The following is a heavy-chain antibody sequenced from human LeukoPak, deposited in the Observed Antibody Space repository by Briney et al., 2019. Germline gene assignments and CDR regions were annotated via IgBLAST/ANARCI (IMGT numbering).Heavy chain of an antibody. J-gene: IGHJ4*02. V-gene: IGHV4-61*01. CDR3: ASAYHWGSYRRSYYFDY. CDR2: IYYSGST. Sequence: SETLSLTCTVSGGSISSGSYYWSWIRQPPGKGLEWIGYIYYSGSTYYNPSLKSRVTISVDTSKNQFSLKLSSVTAADTAVYYCASAYHWGSYRRSYYFDYWGQGALVTVSS. D-gene: IGHD3-16*02. CDR1: GGSISSGSYY.